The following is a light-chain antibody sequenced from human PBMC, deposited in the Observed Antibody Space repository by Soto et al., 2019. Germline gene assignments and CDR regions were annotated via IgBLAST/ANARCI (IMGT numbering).Light chain of an antibody. J-gene: IGKJ4*01. CDR2: AAS. V-gene: IGKV1-39*01. CDR1: QSITTY. CDR3: QQTYSTPPVT. Sequence: DIQMTQSPSSLSASVGDRVTITCRASQSITTYLNWYQQKPGKAPKLLIYAASTLQSGVPSRFXGSGSGTDFSLTISSLQPEDFATYFCQQTYSTPPVTFGGGTKVEIK.